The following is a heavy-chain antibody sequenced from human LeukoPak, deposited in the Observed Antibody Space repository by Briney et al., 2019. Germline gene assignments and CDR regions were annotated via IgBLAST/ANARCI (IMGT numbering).Heavy chain of an antibody. CDR2: INAGNGNT. J-gene: IGHJ5*02. Sequence: GASVKVSCKASGYTFTTYAIHWVRQAPGQRLEWMGWINAGNGNTKYSQEFQGRVTITRDTSATTAYMELSSLKSEDMAVYYCARGGGNFYDSSGYDNWFDPWGQGTLVTVSS. D-gene: IGHD3-22*01. CDR1: GYTFTTYA. V-gene: IGHV1-3*03. CDR3: ARGGGNFYDSSGYDNWFDP.